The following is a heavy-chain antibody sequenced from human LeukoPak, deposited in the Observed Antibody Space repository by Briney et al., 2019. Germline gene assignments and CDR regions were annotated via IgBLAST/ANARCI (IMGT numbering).Heavy chain of an antibody. V-gene: IGHV1-18*01. CDR1: GYTFTSYV. CDR2: ISAYNGNT. D-gene: IGHD3-10*01. Sequence: ASVKVSCKASGYTFTSYVISWVRQAPGQGLEWMGWISAYNGNTNYAQKLQGRVTMTTDTSTSTAYMELRSLRPDDTAVYYCARANYPYWGMDVWGQGTTVTVSS. CDR3: ARANYPYWGMDV. J-gene: IGHJ6*02.